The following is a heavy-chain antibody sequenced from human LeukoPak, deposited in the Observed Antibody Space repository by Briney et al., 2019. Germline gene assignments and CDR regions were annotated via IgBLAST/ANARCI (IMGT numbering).Heavy chain of an antibody. CDR3: AASVSNFDY. V-gene: IGHV1-69*13. CDR2: IIPIFGTA. CDR1: GGTCISYA. D-gene: IGHD1-14*01. J-gene: IGHJ4*02. Sequence: ASVKVSCKASGGTCISYAISWVRQAPGQGLEWMGGIIPIFGTANYAQKFQGRVTITADESTSTAYMELSSLRSEDTAVYYCAASVSNFDYWGQGTLVTVSS.